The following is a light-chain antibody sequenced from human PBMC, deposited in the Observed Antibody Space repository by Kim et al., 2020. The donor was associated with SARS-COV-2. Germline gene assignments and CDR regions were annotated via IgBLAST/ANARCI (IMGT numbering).Light chain of an antibody. CDR3: QQSSSTPLT. Sequence: ASVGDRVSITCRASQSISIYLNWYQQKPGKAPKLLIYAASSLQSGVPSRFSGSGSGTDFTLTISSLQPEDFATYYCQQSSSTPLTFGGGTKVDIK. CDR1: QSISIY. CDR2: AAS. J-gene: IGKJ4*02. V-gene: IGKV1-39*01.